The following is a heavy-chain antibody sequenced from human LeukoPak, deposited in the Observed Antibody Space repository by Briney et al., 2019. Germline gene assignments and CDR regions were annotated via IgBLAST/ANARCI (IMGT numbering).Heavy chain of an antibody. CDR3: ARGRSRWLARFDY. CDR2: INHSGST. Sequence: ETSETLSLTCAVYGGSFSGYYWSWIRQPPGKGLEWIGEINHSGSTNYNPSLKSRVTISVDTSKNQFSLKLSSVTAADTAVYYCARGRSRWLARFDYWGQGTLVTVSS. J-gene: IGHJ4*02. D-gene: IGHD6-19*01. V-gene: IGHV4-34*01. CDR1: GGSFSGYY.